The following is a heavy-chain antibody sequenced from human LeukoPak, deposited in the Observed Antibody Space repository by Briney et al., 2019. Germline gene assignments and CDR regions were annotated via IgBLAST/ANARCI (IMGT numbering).Heavy chain of an antibody. Sequence: SETLSLTCTVSGGSISSYYWSWIRQPPGKGLEWIGYIYYSGSTNYNPSLKSRVTISVDTSKNQFSLKLSSVTAADTAVYYCARSVEMATAYFDYWGREPWSPSPQ. J-gene: IGHJ4*02. D-gene: IGHD5-24*01. CDR2: IYYSGST. CDR1: GGSISSYY. CDR3: ARSVEMATAYFDY. V-gene: IGHV4-59*08.